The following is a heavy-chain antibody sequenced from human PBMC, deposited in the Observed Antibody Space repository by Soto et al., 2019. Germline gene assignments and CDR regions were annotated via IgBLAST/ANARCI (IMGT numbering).Heavy chain of an antibody. CDR3: AREGGGYGVDYYYYGMDV. CDR2: INPNSGGT. Sequence: ASVKVSCKASGYTVTGYYMHWVRQAPGQGLEWMGWINPNSGGTNYAQKFQGRVTMTRDTSISTAYMELSRLRSDDTAVYYCAREGGGYGVDYYYYGMDVWGQGTTVTVSS. CDR1: GYTVTGYY. J-gene: IGHJ6*02. V-gene: IGHV1-2*02. D-gene: IGHD3-3*01.